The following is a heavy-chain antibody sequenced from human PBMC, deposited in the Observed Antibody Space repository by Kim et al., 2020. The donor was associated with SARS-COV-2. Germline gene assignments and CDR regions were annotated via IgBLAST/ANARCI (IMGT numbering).Heavy chain of an antibody. J-gene: IGHJ6*02. CDR1: GFTFRSYE. CDR2: INDIGSTT. D-gene: IGHD2-21*01. CDR3: ARGGAIFNFYYGMDV. V-gene: IGHV3-48*03. Sequence: GGSLRLSCAASGFTFRSYEMTWVRQAPGKGLDWVAYINDIGSTTHYADSVRGRFTISRDDAKGSLYLQMNSLRAEYAAVYYCARGGAIFNFYYGMDVWGRGTTVTVSS.